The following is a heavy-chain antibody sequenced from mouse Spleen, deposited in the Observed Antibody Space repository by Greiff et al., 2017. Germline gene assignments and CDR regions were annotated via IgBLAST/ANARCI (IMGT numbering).Heavy chain of an antibody. J-gene: IGHJ3*01. CDR1: GYTFTTYP. CDR2: FHPYNDDT. CDR3: ARRSYYGSSAWFAY. V-gene: IGHV1-47*01. Sequence: VKLVESGAELVKPGASVKMSCKASGYTFTTYPIEWMKQNHGKSLEWIGNFHPYNDDTKYNEKFKGKATLTVEKSSSTVYLELSRLTSDDSAVYYCARRSYYGSSAWFAYWGQGTLVTVSA. D-gene: IGHD1-1*01.